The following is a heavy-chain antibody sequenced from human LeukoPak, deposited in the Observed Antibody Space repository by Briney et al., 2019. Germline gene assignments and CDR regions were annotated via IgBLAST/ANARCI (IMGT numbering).Heavy chain of an antibody. D-gene: IGHD5-12*01. Sequence: RGSLRLSCAASGFTFSSYAMSWVRQAPGKGLEWVSAISGSGGSTYYADSVKGRFTISRDNSKNTLYLQMNSLRAEDTAVYYCAKEGYSGYDPPYYFDYWGQGTLVTVSS. CDR3: AKEGYSGYDPPYYFDY. J-gene: IGHJ4*02. V-gene: IGHV3-23*01. CDR1: GFTFSSYA. CDR2: ISGSGGST.